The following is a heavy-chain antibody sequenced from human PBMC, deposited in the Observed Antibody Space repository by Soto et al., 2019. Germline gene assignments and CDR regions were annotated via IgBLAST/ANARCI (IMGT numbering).Heavy chain of an antibody. Sequence: QVQLQESGPGLVKPSETLSLTCAVSSGSLTVQHWSWIRQPPGKGLEWIGQIVNSGIARYNPSLQRRVATSLDTAKHHLALGLSSVTAADTAVYYCASYIEGIGGRGSWCRGHLVRVPS. CDR3: ASYIEGIGGRGS. V-gene: IGHV4-4*09. D-gene: IGHD5-12*01. J-gene: IGHJ4*02. CDR2: IVNSGIA. CDR1: SGSLTVQH.